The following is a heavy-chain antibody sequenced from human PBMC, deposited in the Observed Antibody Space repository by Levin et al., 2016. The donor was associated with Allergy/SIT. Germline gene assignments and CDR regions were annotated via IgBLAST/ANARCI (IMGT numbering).Heavy chain of an antibody. V-gene: IGHV1-46*01. CDR2: INPSGGST. CDR3: ARDYYDSSGYVYFDY. D-gene: IGHD3-22*01. Sequence: WVRQAPGQGLEWMGIINPSGGSTSYAQKFQGRVTMTRDTSTSTVYMELSSLRSEDTAVYYCARDYYDSSGYVYFDYWGQGTLVTVSS. J-gene: IGHJ4*02.